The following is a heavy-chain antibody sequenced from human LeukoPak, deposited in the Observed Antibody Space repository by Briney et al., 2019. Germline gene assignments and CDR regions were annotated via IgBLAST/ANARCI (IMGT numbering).Heavy chain of an antibody. CDR2: ISSSSYI. D-gene: IGHD2-2*01. V-gene: IGHV3-21*01. J-gene: IGHJ3*02. Sequence: GGSLRLSCAASGFTFSSYGMNWVRQAPGKGLEWVSSISSSSYIYYADSVRGRFTISRDNAKNSLYLQMNSLRAEDTAVYYCAMVVVPAAISDLAADAFDIWGQGTMVTVSS. CDR3: AMVVVPAAISDLAADAFDI. CDR1: GFTFSSYG.